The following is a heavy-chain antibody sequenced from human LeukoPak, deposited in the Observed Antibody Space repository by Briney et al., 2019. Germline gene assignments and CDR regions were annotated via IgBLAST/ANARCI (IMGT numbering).Heavy chain of an antibody. CDR2: IYSGGPT. D-gene: IGHD1-1*01. CDR1: GFTVSSNY. CDR3: ARARVTGTYYFDY. Sequence: GGSLRLSCVASGFTVSSNYMSWVRQDPGKGLEWVSVIYSGGPTYYADSVKGRFTISRDDSKNTLYLQMNSLRAEDTAVYYCARARVTGTYYFDYWGQGTLVTVSS. J-gene: IGHJ4*02. V-gene: IGHV3-66*01.